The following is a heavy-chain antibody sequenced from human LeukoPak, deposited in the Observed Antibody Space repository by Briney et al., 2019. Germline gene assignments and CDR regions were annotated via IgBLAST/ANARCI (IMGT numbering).Heavy chain of an antibody. CDR1: GGTFSSYA. D-gene: IGHD3-3*01. Sequence: SVKVSCKASGGTFSSYAISWVRQAPGQGLEWMGGIIPTFGTANYAQKFQGRVTITADESTSTAYMELSSLRSEDTAVYYCARDRYYDFWSGYFDYWGQGTLVTVSS. J-gene: IGHJ4*02. CDR3: ARDRYYDFWSGYFDY. V-gene: IGHV1-69*13. CDR2: IIPTFGTA.